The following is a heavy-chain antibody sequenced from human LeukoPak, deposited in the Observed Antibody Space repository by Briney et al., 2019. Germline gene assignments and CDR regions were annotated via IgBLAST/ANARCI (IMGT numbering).Heavy chain of an antibody. CDR3: VRDFRSADY. V-gene: IGHV3-74*01. Sequence: PGGSLRLSCAASGFTFSSSWMHWVRHGPGKGLVWVSCINSDGSSTRYADSVKGRFTISRDNAKNTLYLQMNSLREEDTAVYYCVRDFRSADYWGQGTLVTVSS. CDR2: INSDGSST. J-gene: IGHJ4*02. CDR1: GFTFSSSW.